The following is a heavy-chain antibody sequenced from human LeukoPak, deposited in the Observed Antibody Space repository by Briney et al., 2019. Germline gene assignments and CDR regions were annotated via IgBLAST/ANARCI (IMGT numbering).Heavy chain of an antibody. Sequence: GGSLRLSCAASGFTFSSYAMHWVRQAPGKGREWVAVISYDGSNKYYADSVKGRFTISRDNSKNTLYLQMKSLRAENTAVYYCVKKGGETGTTGYYFDYWGQGTLVTVSS. CDR1: GFTFSSYA. CDR3: VKKGGETGTTGYYFDY. J-gene: IGHJ4*02. V-gene: IGHV3-30*07. CDR2: ISYDGSNK. D-gene: IGHD1-7*01.